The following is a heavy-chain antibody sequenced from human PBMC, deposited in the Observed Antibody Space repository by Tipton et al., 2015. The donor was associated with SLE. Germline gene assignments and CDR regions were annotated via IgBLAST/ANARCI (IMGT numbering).Heavy chain of an antibody. J-gene: IGHJ4*02. CDR2: IYSGTT. CDR3: ASLTYYYDSSGYWTTNYFDY. CDR1: GGSISNRY. V-gene: IGHV4-59*11. D-gene: IGHD3-22*01. Sequence: TLSLTCTVSGGSISNRYWGWIRQPPGMGLEWIGYIYSGTTNYNPSLESRVAMSVDTSKNQFSLKLSSVTAADTAVYYCASLTYYYDSSGYWTTNYFDYWGQGTLVTASS.